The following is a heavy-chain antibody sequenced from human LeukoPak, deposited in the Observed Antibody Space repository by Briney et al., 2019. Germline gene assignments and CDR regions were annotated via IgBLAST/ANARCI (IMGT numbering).Heavy chain of an antibody. J-gene: IGHJ6*02. CDR3: ARDPSPWAGMGRGVGPGDYYYGMDV. Sequence: SETLSLTCTVSGGSVSSGSYYWSWIRQPPGKGLEWIGYIYYSGSTNYNPSLKSRVTISVDTSKNQFSLKLSSVTAADTAVYYCARDPSPWAGMGRGVGPGDYYYGMDVWGQGTTVTVSS. CDR1: GGSVSSGSYY. D-gene: IGHD3-10*01. CDR2: IYYSGST. V-gene: IGHV4-61*01.